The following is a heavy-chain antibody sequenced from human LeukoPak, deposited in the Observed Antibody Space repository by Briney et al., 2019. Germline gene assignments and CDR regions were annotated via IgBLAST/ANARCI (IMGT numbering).Heavy chain of an antibody. Sequence: SETLSLTCTVSGGSISSHYWSWIRQPAGKGLEWIGRIYISGDTDYNPSLKSRVTMSADTSKNQFFLKLSSVTAADTAVYYCARDQRAYYHMDVWGKGTTVTVSS. CDR1: GGSISSHY. V-gene: IGHV4-4*07. CDR3: ARDQRAYYHMDV. CDR2: IYISGDT. J-gene: IGHJ6*03.